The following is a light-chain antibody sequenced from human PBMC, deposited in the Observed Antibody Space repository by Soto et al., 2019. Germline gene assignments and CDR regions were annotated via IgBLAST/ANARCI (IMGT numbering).Light chain of an antibody. CDR1: QTVLYRSNNMNY. CDR2: WAS. Sequence: DIVMTQSTDSLAVSLGERATINCKSSQTVLYRSNNMNYLSWYQQKPGQPPKLLIYWASTRESGVPDRFSGSGSGTEFTLTISSLQSEDFAVYYCQQYNSWPLTFGGGTKVDIK. V-gene: IGKV4-1*01. CDR3: QQYNSWPLT. J-gene: IGKJ4*01.